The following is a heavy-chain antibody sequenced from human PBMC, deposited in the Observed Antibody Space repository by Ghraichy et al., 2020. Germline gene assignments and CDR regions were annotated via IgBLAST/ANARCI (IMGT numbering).Heavy chain of an antibody. CDR1: GFTFSSYA. Sequence: GGSLRLSCAASGFTFSSYAMSWVRQAPGKGLEWVSAISGSGGSTYYADSVKGRFTISRDNSKNTLYLQMNSLRAEDTAVYYCAKDSPRYCGGDCYSPYWYFDLWGRGTLVTVSS. J-gene: IGHJ2*01. D-gene: IGHD2-21*02. CDR3: AKDSPRYCGGDCYSPYWYFDL. V-gene: IGHV3-23*01. CDR2: ISGSGGST.